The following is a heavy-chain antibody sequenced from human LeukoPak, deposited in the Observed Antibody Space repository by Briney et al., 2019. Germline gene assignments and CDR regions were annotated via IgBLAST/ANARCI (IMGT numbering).Heavy chain of an antibody. J-gene: IGHJ4*02. CDR3: AITYNYDSSGYPYYFDY. V-gene: IGHV5-51*01. CDR1: GYSFTSYW. D-gene: IGHD3-22*01. Sequence: GESLKISCKGSGYSFTSYWIGWVRQMPGKGLEWMGIIYPGDSDTRYSPSFQGQVTISADKSISTAYLQWSGLKASDTAMYYCAITYNYDSSGYPYYFDYWGQGTLVTVSS. CDR2: IYPGDSDT.